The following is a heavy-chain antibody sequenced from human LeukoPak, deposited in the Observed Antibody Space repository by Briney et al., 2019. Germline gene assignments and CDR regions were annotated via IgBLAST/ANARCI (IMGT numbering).Heavy chain of an antibody. CDR1: GYTFSSYH. V-gene: IGHV1-46*01. D-gene: IGHD6-13*01. CDR3: AREQLVRDEYFQH. Sequence: GASVKVSCKASGYTFSSYHIHWVRQAPGQGLEWMGRINPSFNPGVDVTTYAQKFQGRVTLTRDTSTNTVYMELSSLRSDDTAVYYCAREQLVRDEYFQHWGQGTLVTVSS. J-gene: IGHJ1*01. CDR2: INPSFNPGVDVT.